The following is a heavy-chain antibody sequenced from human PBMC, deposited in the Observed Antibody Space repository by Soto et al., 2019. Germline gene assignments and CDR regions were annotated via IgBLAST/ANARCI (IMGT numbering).Heavy chain of an antibody. V-gene: IGHV1-3*04. D-gene: IGHD2-8*01. J-gene: IGHJ4*02. CDR1: GYSFTNYA. Sequence: QVHLVQSGAEMKKPGTSVKVACKASGYSFTNYAMHWVRQAPGQRLEWMGWINTGNGNTQYSKKFLGRDTITRGTYARTAYMDLSSRRSEDTAVYYCARRRTNVSYYFDYWGQGTLVTVSS. CDR3: ARRRTNVSYYFDY. CDR2: INTGNGNT.